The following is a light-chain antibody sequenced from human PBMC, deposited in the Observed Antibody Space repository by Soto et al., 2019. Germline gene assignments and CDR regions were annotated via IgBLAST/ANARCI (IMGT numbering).Light chain of an antibody. Sequence: QSALTQPPSASGSPGQSVTLSCTGTSSDVGSFNYVSWYQQHPGKAPKLVIYEVSKRPSGVPNRFSGSKSGNTASLTVSGLQAEVEADYYCSSFAGSNNFVFGTGTKLTVL. CDR2: EVS. V-gene: IGLV2-8*01. CDR1: SSDVGSFNY. J-gene: IGLJ1*01. CDR3: SSFAGSNNFV.